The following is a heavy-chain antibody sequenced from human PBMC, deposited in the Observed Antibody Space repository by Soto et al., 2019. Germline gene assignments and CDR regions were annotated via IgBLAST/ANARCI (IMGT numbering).Heavy chain of an antibody. Sequence: SETLSLTCRVSGGSVSSDCYYWSWIRQPPGKGLEWIGYIYYNGSTNYNPSLKSRVTISVDTSKNQFSLKLSSVTAADTAVYYCARAYYDFWSGYFNWFDPWGQGTLVTVSS. CDR3: ARAYYDFWSGYFNWFDP. CDR1: GGSVSSDCYY. CDR2: IYYNGST. J-gene: IGHJ5*02. V-gene: IGHV4-61*01. D-gene: IGHD3-3*01.